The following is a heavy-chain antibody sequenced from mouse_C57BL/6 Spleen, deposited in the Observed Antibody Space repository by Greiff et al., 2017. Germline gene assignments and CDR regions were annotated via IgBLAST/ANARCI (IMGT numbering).Heavy chain of an antibody. CDR1: GFSLTSYG. D-gene: IGHD2-2*01. CDR2: IWSGGST. Sequence: VKLVESGPGLVQPSQSLSITCTVSGFSLTSYGVHWVRQSPGKGLEWLGVIWSGGSTDYKAAFISGLSISKDNSKGPVFFKMNSLQADDTAVYYWSRNYGYNYWYFDFWGKGTTVTVSS. V-gene: IGHV2-2*01. CDR3: SRNYGYNYWYFDF. J-gene: IGHJ1*03.